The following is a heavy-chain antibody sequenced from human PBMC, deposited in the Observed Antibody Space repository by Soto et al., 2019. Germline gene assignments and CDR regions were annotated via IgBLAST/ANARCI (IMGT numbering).Heavy chain of an antibody. CDR3: GRGPSPRAPAGGTPYYYAMDV. V-gene: IGHV1-8*02. CDR1: GCDFTAYD. D-gene: IGHD6-13*01. J-gene: IGHJ6*02. CDR2: MNPINGAT. Sequence: GAAVKVSCKTSGCDFTAYDINWVRQASGQGLEWMGWMNPINGATGSARRFQGRVSMTRNTATGTAYLELTSLRSDDTGVYYCGRGPSPRAPAGGTPYYYAMDVWGQGTTVTVSS.